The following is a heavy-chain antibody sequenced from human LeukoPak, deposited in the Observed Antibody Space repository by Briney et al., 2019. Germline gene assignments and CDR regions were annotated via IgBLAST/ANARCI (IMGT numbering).Heavy chain of an antibody. CDR1: VGTFGSYT. D-gene: IGHD6-6*01. J-gene: IGHJ6*02. CDR2: IIPILGIA. CDR3: ARECSSSLVWDFYYGMDV. V-gene: IGHV1-69*04. Sequence: GASVKVSCKASVGTFGSYTLSWVRQTPGPGLEWMGKIIPILGIASYAQKFQGRVTITADITTSTAYMELSSLRSENTAVYYCARECSSSLVWDFYYGMDVWGQGTTVTVSS.